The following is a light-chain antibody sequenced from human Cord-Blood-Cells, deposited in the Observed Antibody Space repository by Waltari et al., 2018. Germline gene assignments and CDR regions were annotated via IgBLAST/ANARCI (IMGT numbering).Light chain of an antibody. Sequence: DIQMTQSPSSLSASVGDRVTITCRASQSISSYLNWYQQKPGKAPKILIYAASSLQSGVPSRFSCSGSGTDFTLTISSLQPEDFATYYCQQRYSTPLTFGGGTKVEIK. CDR2: AAS. CDR1: QSISSY. J-gene: IGKJ4*01. V-gene: IGKV1-39*01. CDR3: QQRYSTPLT.